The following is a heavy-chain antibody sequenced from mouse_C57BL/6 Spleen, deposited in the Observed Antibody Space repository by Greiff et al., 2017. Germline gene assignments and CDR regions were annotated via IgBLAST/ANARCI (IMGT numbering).Heavy chain of an antibody. J-gene: IGHJ4*01. CDR3: ARAAHYDGYYFYAMDY. V-gene: IGHV1-55*01. CDR2: IYPGSGST. Sequence: QVQLQQPGAELVKPGASVTMSCKASGYTFTSYWITWVKQRPGQGLEWIGDIYPGSGSTNYNEKFKSKATLTVDTSSSTAYMQLSSLTSEDSAVYYCARAAHYDGYYFYAMDYWGQGTSVTVSS. CDR1: GYTFTSYW. D-gene: IGHD2-3*01.